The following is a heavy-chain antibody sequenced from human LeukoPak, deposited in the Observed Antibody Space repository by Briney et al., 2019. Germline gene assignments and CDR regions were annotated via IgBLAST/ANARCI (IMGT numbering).Heavy chain of an antibody. CDR3: ARAGYNNWYYFDY. D-gene: IGHD1-14*01. Sequence: GESLQISCKGSGYSFTSYWISWVRQMPGKGLEWMGRIDPSDSYTNYSPSFQGHVTISADKSISTAYLQWSSLRASDTAMYYCARAGYNNWYYFDYWGQGTLVTVSS. CDR2: IDPSDSYT. V-gene: IGHV5-10-1*01. J-gene: IGHJ4*02. CDR1: GYSFTSYW.